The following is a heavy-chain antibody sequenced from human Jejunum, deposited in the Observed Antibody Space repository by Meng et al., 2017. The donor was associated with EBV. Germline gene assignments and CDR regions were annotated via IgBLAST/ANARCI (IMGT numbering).Heavy chain of an antibody. D-gene: IGHD6-13*01. CDR3: ARGVAAGFDY. CDR1: GYTFTSYD. CDR2: MSPNSGNT. J-gene: IGHJ4*02. V-gene: IGHV1-8*02. Sequence: QGEVVESGGEVKKPGASVKVSCKASGYTFTSYDINWVRQATGQGPEWMGWMSPNSGNTGYAQKFQGRVTMTRDTSISTAYMELSSLRSEDTAVYYCARGVAAGFDYWGQGTLVTVSS.